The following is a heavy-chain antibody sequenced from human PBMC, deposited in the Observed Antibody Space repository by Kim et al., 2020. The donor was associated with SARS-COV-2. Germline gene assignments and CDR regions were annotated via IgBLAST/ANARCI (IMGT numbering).Heavy chain of an antibody. J-gene: IGHJ2*01. CDR1: GFTFDDYA. V-gene: IGHV3-9*01. CDR2: ISWNSGSI. Sequence: GGSLRLSCAASGFTFDDYAMHWVRQAPGKGLEWVSGISWNSGSIGYADSVKGRFTISRDNAKNSLYLQMNSLRAEDTALYYCAKSRVGASYWYFDLWGRGTLVTVSS. CDR3: AKSRVGASYWYFDL. D-gene: IGHD1-26*01.